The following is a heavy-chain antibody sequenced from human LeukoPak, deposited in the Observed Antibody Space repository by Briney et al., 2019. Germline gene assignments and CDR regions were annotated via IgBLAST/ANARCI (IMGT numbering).Heavy chain of an antibody. Sequence: GGSLRLSCAASGFTFSSYAMSWVRQAPGKGLEWVSAISGSGGSTSYADSVKGQFTISRDNSKNTLYLQMNSLRAEDTAVYYCAKDPSRLYYYDSSGSRYFQHWGQGTLVTVSS. D-gene: IGHD3-22*01. J-gene: IGHJ1*01. CDR1: GFTFSSYA. CDR3: AKDPSRLYYYDSSGSRYFQH. V-gene: IGHV3-23*01. CDR2: ISGSGGST.